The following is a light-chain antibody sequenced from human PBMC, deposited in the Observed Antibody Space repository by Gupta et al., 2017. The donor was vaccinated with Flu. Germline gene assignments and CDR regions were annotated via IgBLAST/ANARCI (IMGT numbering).Light chain of an antibody. V-gene: IGLV2-14*01. Sequence: QSALTQPASVSGSPGQPITISCTGTSSDVGGYNYVSWYQQHPGKAPKLMIYEVSNRPSGVSNRFSGPKSGNTASLTISGLQAEDEADYYCSSYTSSSPVFGGGTKLTVL. CDR2: EVS. CDR3: SSYTSSSPV. J-gene: IGLJ2*01. CDR1: SSDVGGYNY.